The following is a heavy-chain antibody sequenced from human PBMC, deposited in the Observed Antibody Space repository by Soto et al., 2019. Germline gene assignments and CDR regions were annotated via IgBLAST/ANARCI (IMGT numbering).Heavy chain of an antibody. J-gene: IGHJ6*02. CDR2: IMAVFSTA. D-gene: IGHD3-16*01. Sequence: QVHLVQSGTEVKKPGSSVKVSCKDSGGNFIDSASSWVRQAPGQGPEWMGGIMAVFSTATYAQTFPGRVTMSADEFTTTAYLALSSLTSGDAAVYYCATSRRCYAAMDFWGQGTIVTVSS. V-gene: IGHV1-69*01. CDR3: ATSRRCYAAMDF. CDR1: GGNFIDSA.